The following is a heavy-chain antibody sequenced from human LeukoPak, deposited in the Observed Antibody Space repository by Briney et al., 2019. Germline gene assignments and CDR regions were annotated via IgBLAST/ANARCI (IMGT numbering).Heavy chain of an antibody. V-gene: IGHV3-9*01. CDR2: ITWNRDNI. J-gene: IGHJ6*02. CDR3: AKDLSSAITSALVLDV. Sequence: GGSLRLSCTVSGFTFDDYVMHWVRHTPGKGLEWVAGITWNRDNIGYGDSVKGRFIISRDNVKNVLYLQMNSLRPEDTALYYCAKDLSSAITSALVLDVWGQGTTVIVS. CDR1: GFTFDDYV. D-gene: IGHD3-22*01.